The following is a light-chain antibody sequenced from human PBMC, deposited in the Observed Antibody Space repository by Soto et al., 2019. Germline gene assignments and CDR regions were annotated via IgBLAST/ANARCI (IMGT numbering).Light chain of an antibody. CDR2: GNS. CDR1: SSNIGAGYD. J-gene: IGLJ2*01. CDR3: QSDDSSLSAAYVV. Sequence: QAVVTQPPSVSGAPGQRVTISCTGSSSNIGAGYDVHWYQQLPGTAPKLLIYGNSNRPSGVPDRFSGSKSGTSASLAITGLQAEEEADYYCQSDDSSLSAAYVVFGGGTKLTVL. V-gene: IGLV1-40*01.